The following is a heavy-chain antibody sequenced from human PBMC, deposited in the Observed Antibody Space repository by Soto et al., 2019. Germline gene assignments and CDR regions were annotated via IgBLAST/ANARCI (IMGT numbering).Heavy chain of an antibody. CDR3: ARDRATVTTISDY. CDR1: GFTFSSYA. D-gene: IGHD4-17*01. Sequence: VQLLESGGGLVQPGGSLRLSCAASGFTFSSYAMSWVRQAPGKGLEWVSAISGSGGSTYYADSVKGRFTISRDNSKNTLYLQMNSLGVDDTAVYYCARDRATVTTISDYWGQGTLVTVSS. CDR2: ISGSGGST. V-gene: IGHV3-23*01. J-gene: IGHJ4*02.